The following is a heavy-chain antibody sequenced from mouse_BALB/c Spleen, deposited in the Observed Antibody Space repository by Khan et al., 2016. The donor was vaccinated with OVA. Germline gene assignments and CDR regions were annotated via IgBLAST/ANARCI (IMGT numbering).Heavy chain of an antibody. CDR3: ARDYEYDGYYTMDY. Sequence: EVELVESGGGLVNPGGSLKLSCAASGFTFSDYYMYWVRQTPEKRLEWVATISDGGNYTYYPDDLKGRFTISRDNAKNSLYLQMSSLKSEDTAMYYCARDYEYDGYYTMDYWGQGTSVTVSS. CDR1: GFTFSDYY. CDR2: ISDGGNYT. J-gene: IGHJ4*01. V-gene: IGHV5-4*02. D-gene: IGHD2-4*01.